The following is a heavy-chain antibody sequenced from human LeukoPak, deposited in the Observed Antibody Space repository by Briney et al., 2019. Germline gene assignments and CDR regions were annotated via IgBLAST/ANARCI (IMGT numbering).Heavy chain of an antibody. D-gene: IGHD3-16*02. V-gene: IGHV3-30-3*01. J-gene: IGHJ4*02. Sequence: PGRSLRLSCAASGFTFSSYAMDWVRQAPGKGLGWVAVISYDGSNKYYADSVKGRFTISRDNPKNTLYLQMNSLRAEDTAVYYCARDPGDYVWGSYRYTAPDYWGQGTLVTVSS. CDR2: ISYDGSNK. CDR3: ARDPGDYVWGSYRYTAPDY. CDR1: GFTFSSYA.